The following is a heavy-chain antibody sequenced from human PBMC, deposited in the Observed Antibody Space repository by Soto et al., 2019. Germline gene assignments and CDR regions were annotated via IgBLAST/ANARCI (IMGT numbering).Heavy chain of an antibody. CDR3: ARDYYGSGSPFPNDAFDI. CDR1: GFTFSSYS. D-gene: IGHD3-10*01. Sequence: PGGSLRLSCAASGFTFSSYSMNWVRQAPGKGLEWVSSISSSSSYIYYADSVKGRFTISRDNAKNSLYLQMNSLRAEDTAVYYCARDYYGSGSPFPNDAFDIWGQGTMVTVSS. CDR2: ISSSSSYI. V-gene: IGHV3-21*01. J-gene: IGHJ3*02.